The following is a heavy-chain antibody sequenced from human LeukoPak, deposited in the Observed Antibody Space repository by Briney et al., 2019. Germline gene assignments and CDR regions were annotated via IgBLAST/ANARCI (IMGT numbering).Heavy chain of an antibody. CDR3: ARGGIWYQYCSSTSCYLKNWFDP. CDR2: INHSGNT. Sequence: SETLSLTCAVYGVSFSGYYWSWIRQPPGKGLEWIGEINHSGNTNYNPSLKSRVTISVDTSKNQFSLKVNSVTAADTAVYYCARGGIWYQYCSSTSCYLKNWFDPWGQGTLVTVSS. V-gene: IGHV4-34*01. J-gene: IGHJ5*02. CDR1: GVSFSGYY. D-gene: IGHD2-2*01.